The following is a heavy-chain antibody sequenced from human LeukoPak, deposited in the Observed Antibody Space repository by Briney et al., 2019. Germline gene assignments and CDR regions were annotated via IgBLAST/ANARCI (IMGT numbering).Heavy chain of an antibody. V-gene: IGHV1-69*02. CDR1: GGTFSSYT. CDR2: IIPILGIA. Sequence: SVKVSCKASGGTFSSYTISWVRQAPGQGLEWMGRIIPILGIANYAQKFQGKDTITADKSTSTAYMELSSLRSEDTAVYYCAVRARAYYYYMDVWGKGTTVTVPS. J-gene: IGHJ6*03. CDR3: AVRARAYYYYMDV.